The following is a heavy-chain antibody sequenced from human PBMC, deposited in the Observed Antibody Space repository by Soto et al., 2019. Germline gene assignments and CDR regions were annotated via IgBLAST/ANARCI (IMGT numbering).Heavy chain of an antibody. CDR2: IYHTGST. Sequence: SETLSLTCSVSGASISSYYYTWIRQTPGKGLEWIGYIYHTGSTNYNPSLKSRVTISVDTSKNQFSLKLSSVTAADTAVYYCARILSTYDSCGYFEYWGQGTLVTVS. D-gene: IGHD3-22*01. CDR3: ARILSTYDSCGYFEY. CDR1: GASISSYY. J-gene: IGHJ4*02. V-gene: IGHV4-59*01.